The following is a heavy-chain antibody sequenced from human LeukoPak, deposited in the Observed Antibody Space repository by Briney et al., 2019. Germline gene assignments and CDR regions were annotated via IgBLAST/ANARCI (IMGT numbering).Heavy chain of an antibody. Sequence: SVKVSCKASGGTFSSYAISWVRQAPGEGLEWMGGIIPIFGTANYAQKFQGRVTTTADESTSTAYMELSSLRSEDTAVYYCASGSSPYGDYEASWFDPWGQGTLVTVSS. V-gene: IGHV1-69*13. J-gene: IGHJ5*02. CDR2: IIPIFGTA. D-gene: IGHD4-17*01. CDR3: ASGSSPYGDYEASWFDP. CDR1: GGTFSSYA.